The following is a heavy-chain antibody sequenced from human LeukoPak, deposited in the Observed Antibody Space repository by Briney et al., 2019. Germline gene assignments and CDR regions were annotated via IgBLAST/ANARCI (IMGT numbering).Heavy chain of an antibody. D-gene: IGHD1-26*01. V-gene: IGHV1-18*01. Sequence: ASVTVSFTTSGYTFTYYVISWVRQAPGQGVEWMGWINAYNGNTNDAQKFQGRVTMTTDTSTSTAYMELRSLRSDDTAVYYCARGEKPYDYWGQGTLVSVSS. CDR1: GYTFTYYV. CDR3: ARGEKPYDY. CDR2: INAYNGNT. J-gene: IGHJ4*02.